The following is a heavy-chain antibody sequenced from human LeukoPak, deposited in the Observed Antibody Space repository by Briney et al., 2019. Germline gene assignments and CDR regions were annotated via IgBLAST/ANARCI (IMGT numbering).Heavy chain of an antibody. CDR1: GFTFTSSG. J-gene: IGHJ4*02. V-gene: IGHV3-23*01. D-gene: IGHD5-18*01. CDR3: SKAGDTNYYRYGDY. Sequence: PGGSLRLSCSASGFTFTSSGMSWVRQAPGKGLEWVSAISGSGGSTYYADSVRGRLTISRDNSKNTLYLQMNSLRAEDTALYYCSKAGDTNYYRYGDYWGQGTLVTVSS. CDR2: ISGSGGST.